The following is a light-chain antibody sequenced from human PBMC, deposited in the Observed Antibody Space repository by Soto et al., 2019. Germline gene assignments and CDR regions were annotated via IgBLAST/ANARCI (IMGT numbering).Light chain of an antibody. CDR2: GAS. Sequence: EIVLTQSPGTLSLSPGERATLSCRASQTVSNNYLAWYQQKPGQAPRLFINGASTRATGIPDRFSGSGSGTDFTLTISRLEPEDFAVYYCQQYGSSRTFGQGTKVEIK. CDR3: QQYGSSRT. V-gene: IGKV3-20*01. J-gene: IGKJ1*01. CDR1: QTVSNNY.